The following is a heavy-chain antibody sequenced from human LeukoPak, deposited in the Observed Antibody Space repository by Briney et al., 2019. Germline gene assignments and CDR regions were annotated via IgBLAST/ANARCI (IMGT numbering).Heavy chain of an antibody. CDR3: ARLVREPTETVDY. CDR2: ISSSSSYI. Sequence: PGGSLRLSCAASGFTFSSYSMNWVRQAPGKGLEWVSSISSSSSYIYYADSVKGRFTISRDNAKNSLYLQMNSLRAEDTAAYYCARLVREPTETVDYWGQGTLVTVSS. CDR1: GFTFSSYS. V-gene: IGHV3-21*01. J-gene: IGHJ4*02. D-gene: IGHD3-10*01.